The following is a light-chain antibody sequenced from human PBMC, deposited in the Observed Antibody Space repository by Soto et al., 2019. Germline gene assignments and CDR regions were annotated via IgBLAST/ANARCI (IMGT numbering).Light chain of an antibody. CDR1: QTVSSSY. Sequence: EIVLTQSPGTLSLSPGERATLSCRASQTVSSSYLAWYQQKAGQAPRLLIYGASGRATGIPDRFSGSGSGTDFTLTIRSLEPEDFAVYFCQQRSNWPRTFGQGTKVDIK. V-gene: IGKV3D-20*02. CDR3: QQRSNWPRT. J-gene: IGKJ1*01. CDR2: GAS.